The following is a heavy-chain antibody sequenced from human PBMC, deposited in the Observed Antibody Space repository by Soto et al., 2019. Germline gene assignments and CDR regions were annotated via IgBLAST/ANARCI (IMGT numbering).Heavy chain of an antibody. Sequence: ASVKVSCKASGYTFTSYALHWVRQAPGQRLEWMGWINAGNGNTKYSQKLQGRVTITRDTSASTAYMELSSLRSEDTAVYYCARSPAQALNWFDPWGQGTLVTVSS. CDR3: ARSPAQALNWFDP. V-gene: IGHV1-3*01. CDR1: GYTFTSYA. CDR2: INAGNGNT. J-gene: IGHJ5*02.